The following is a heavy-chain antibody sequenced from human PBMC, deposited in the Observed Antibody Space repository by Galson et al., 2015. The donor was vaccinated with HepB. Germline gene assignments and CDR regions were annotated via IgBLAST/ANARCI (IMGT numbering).Heavy chain of an antibody. CDR1: GGSISSGDHY. D-gene: IGHD5-18*01. Sequence: TLSLTCTVSGGSISSGDHYWSWIRQPPGKGLEWIGYIFYSGSTYYNPSLNSRVSIPIDTSNNQFSLRLSSVTAADTAVYYCARGAGYGRPFDFDSWGQGTLVTVSS. CDR2: IFYSGST. V-gene: IGHV4-30-4*01. J-gene: IGHJ4*02. CDR3: ARGAGYGRPFDFDS.